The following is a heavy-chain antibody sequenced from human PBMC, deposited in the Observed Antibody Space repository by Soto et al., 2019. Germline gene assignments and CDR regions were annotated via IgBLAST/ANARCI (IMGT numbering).Heavy chain of an antibody. D-gene: IGHD1-1*01. J-gene: IGHJ4*02. CDR3: ARDLNRVFDQDFRGTPAY. V-gene: IGHV1-18*01. CDR1: GYIVTNYG. Sequence: ASVNVSCKASGYIVTNYGISWVLQAPGQGLEWMGWISAYKGNTNYAQKFQGRVTLTTDTSTSTASMELRSLRSDDTAVYYCARDLNRVFDQDFRGTPAYWGQGPPVSVSS. CDR2: ISAYKGNT.